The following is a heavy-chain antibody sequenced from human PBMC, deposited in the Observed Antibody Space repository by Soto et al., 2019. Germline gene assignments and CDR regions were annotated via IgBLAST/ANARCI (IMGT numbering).Heavy chain of an antibody. CDR3: TRYDIPMVRGVIG. D-gene: IGHD3-10*01. J-gene: IGHJ4*02. CDR2: IRSKAYGGTT. Sequence: GGSLRLSCTASGFTFGDYAMSWFRQAPGKGLEWVGFIRSKAYGGTTEYAASLKGRFTISSDDSNSIAYLQMNSLKTEDTAVYYCTRYDIPMVRGVIGWGQGTLVTVSS. CDR1: GFTFGDYA. V-gene: IGHV3-49*03.